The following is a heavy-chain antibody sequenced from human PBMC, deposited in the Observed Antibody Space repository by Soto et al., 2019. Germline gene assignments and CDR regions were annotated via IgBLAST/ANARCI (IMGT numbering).Heavy chain of an antibody. CDR3: VPDVVAIAAKGY. Sequence: EVQLVESGGGLVKPGGSLRLSCAASGFTFSSRSLTWVRQAPGKGLEWVSSISSTSHHTQYADSVKGRFTISRDNARNSLHLQMDSLRAEDTAVYYCVPDVVAIAAKGYWGQGTLVTVSA. J-gene: IGHJ4*02. CDR2: ISSTSHHT. CDR1: GFTFSSRS. V-gene: IGHV3-21*01. D-gene: IGHD2-15*01.